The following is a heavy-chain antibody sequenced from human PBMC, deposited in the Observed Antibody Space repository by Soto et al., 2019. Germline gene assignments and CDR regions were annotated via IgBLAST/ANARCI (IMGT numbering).Heavy chain of an antibody. Sequence: ASVKVSCKASGGTFSSYTISWVRQAPGQGLEWMGWISAYNGNTNYAQKLQGRVTMTTDTSTSTAYMELGSLRSDDTAVYYCARVEIRSIGPYYYYYYMDVWGKGTTVTVSS. CDR2: ISAYNGNT. V-gene: IGHV1-18*01. CDR1: GGTFSSYT. CDR3: ARVEIRSIGPYYYYYYMDV. J-gene: IGHJ6*03.